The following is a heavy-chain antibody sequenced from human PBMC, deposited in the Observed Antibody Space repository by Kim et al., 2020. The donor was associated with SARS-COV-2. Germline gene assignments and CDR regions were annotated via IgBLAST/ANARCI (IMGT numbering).Heavy chain of an antibody. V-gene: IGHV4-59*13. Sequence: SETLSLTCTVSGGSISSYYWSWIRQPPGKGLEWIGYIYYSGSTNYNPSLKSRVTISVDTSKNQFSLKLSSVTAADTAVYYCARKAGDNWFDPWGQGTLVTVSS. J-gene: IGHJ5*02. CDR2: IYYSGST. D-gene: IGHD6-19*01. CDR3: ARKAGDNWFDP. CDR1: GGSISSYY.